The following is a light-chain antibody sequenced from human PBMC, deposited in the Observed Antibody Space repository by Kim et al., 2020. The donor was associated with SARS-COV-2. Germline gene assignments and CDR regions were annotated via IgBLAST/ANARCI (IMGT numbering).Light chain of an antibody. J-gene: IGKJ1*01. CDR1: QDIGNS. Sequence: DIQLTQSLSFLSASVGDRVNITCRASQDIGNSLAWYQQDLGKAPKLLISGASTLESGVPSRFSGSGSGTEFTLTINSLQPGDFTTYFCHQFHLYPRTFGQGTKVDIK. CDR2: GAS. V-gene: IGKV1-9*01. CDR3: HQFHLYPRT.